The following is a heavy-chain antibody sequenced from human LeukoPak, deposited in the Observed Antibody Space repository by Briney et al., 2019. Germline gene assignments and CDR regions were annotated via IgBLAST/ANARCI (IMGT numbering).Heavy chain of an antibody. Sequence: TGGSLRLSCAASGFTFNNYAMSWVRQAPGKVLEWVSAITGSGGDTYHADSVKGRFTISRDNSENTLYLQMSSLRAEDTAVYYCAKGSRDSRPYYFDFWGQGTLVTVSS. D-gene: IGHD3-3*01. V-gene: IGHV3-23*01. CDR2: ITGSGGDT. CDR1: GFTFNNYA. CDR3: AKGSRDSRPYYFDF. J-gene: IGHJ4*02.